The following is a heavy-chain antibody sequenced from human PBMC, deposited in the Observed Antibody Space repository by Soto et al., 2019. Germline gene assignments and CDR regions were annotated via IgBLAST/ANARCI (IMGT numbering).Heavy chain of an antibody. J-gene: IGHJ5*02. CDR2: INVGNGNT. Sequence: QVQLVQSGAEEKKPGASVKVSCKVSGYTFISYSMHWVRQAPGQRLEWMGWINVGNGNTKYSQKIQGRVTITIDTTXSTGYMELSSLRSEDTAVYYCARERWASGSRWFDPWGQGTLVTVSS. CDR3: ARERWASGSRWFDP. V-gene: IGHV1-3*05. D-gene: IGHD6-19*01. CDR1: GYTFISYS.